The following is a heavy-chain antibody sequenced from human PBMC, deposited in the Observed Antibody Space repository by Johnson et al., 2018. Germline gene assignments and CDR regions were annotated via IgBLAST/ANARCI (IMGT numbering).Heavy chain of an antibody. CDR3: ARKGRDSDYYMDV. V-gene: IGHV4-59*01. CDR1: GGSISSYY. CDR2: IYYSGST. Sequence: QVQLQESGPGLVKPSETLSLTCTVSGGSISSYYWSWIRQPPGKGLEWIGYIYYSGSTNSHPSLKSRVTISVDTSKNPFSLKLSSVTAADTAVYYWARKGRDSDYYMDVGGKGTTVTVSS. D-gene: IGHD2-15*01. J-gene: IGHJ6*03.